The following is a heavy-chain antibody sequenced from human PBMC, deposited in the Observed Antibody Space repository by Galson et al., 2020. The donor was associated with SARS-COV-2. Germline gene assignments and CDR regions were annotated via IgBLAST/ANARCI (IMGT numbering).Heavy chain of an antibody. CDR3: ARDTSTQLFDS. J-gene: IGHJ4*02. V-gene: IGHV3-21*01. CDR1: GFSFSSYR. Sequence: GESLKISCAASGFSFSSYRMNWVRQAPGKGLEWVSSISSGSNFIYYAESVKGRFTISRDNAKNSLSLHLDSLRAEDTAVYFCARDTSTQLFDSWGQGALVTVSS. CDR2: ISSGSNFI. D-gene: IGHD1-1*01.